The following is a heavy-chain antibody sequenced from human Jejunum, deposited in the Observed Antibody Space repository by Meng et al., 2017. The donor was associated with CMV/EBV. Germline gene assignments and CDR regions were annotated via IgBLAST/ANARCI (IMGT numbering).Heavy chain of an antibody. V-gene: IGHV4-59*01. D-gene: IGHD1-14*01. J-gene: IGHJ1*01. CDR2: IYYNGDT. Sequence: LPCIVSGDSIASSYWSWFRQSPVKGLESIGYIYYNGDTNYNPSLRSRATMSLDMSKNQFSLRLTSVTAADTAVYYCAKTARIPTAWGQGTLVTVSS. CDR1: GDSIASSY. CDR3: AKTARIPTA.